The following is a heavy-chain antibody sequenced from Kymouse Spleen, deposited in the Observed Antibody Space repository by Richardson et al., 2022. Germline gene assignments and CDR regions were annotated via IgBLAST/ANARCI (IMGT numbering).Heavy chain of an antibody. V-gene: IGHV3-33*01. D-gene: IGHD3-10*01. CDR1: GFTFSSYG. CDR2: IWYDGSNK. Sequence: QVQLVESGGGVVQPGRSLRLSCAASGFTFSSYGMHWVRQAPGKGLEWVAVIWYDGSNKYYADSVKGRFTISRDNSKNTLYLQMNSLRAEDTAVYYCAREWAYYYGSGSSSSLDYWGQGTLVTVSS. J-gene: IGHJ4*02. CDR3: AREWAYYYGSGSSSSLDY.